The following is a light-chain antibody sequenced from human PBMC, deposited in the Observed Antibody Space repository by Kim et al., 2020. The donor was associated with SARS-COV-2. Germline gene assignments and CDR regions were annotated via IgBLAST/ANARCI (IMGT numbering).Light chain of an antibody. V-gene: IGLV2-14*03. CDR2: DVS. J-gene: IGLJ1*01. CDR1: SSDVGGYNY. Sequence: GQWITISCTGTSSDVGGYNYVSWYQQHPGKAPILMIYDVSNRPSGVSNRFSGSKSGNTASLTISGLQAEDEADYYCSSYTSSSTYVFGTGTKVTVL. CDR3: SSYTSSSTYV.